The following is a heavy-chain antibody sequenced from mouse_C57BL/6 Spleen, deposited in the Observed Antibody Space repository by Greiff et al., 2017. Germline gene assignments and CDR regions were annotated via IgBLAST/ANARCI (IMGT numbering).Heavy chain of an antibody. CDR2: IDPNSGGT. V-gene: IGHV1-72*01. J-gene: IGHJ3*01. Sequence: QVQLQQPGAELVKPGASVKLSCKASGYTFTSYWMHWVKQRPGRGLEWIGRIDPNSGGTKYNEKFKSKATLTVDKPSSTAYMQLSSLTSEDSAVDYCARSGDYYGYDWFAYWGQGTLVTVSA. D-gene: IGHD2-2*01. CDR3: ARSGDYYGYDWFAY. CDR1: GYTFTSYW.